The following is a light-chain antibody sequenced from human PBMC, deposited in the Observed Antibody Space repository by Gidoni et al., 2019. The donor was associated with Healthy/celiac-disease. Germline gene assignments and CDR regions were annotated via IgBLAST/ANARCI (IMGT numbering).Light chain of an antibody. CDR3: QQYNNWPPYT. J-gene: IGKJ2*01. CDR1: QRVSSN. V-gene: IGKV3-15*01. Sequence: EIVMTQSPATLSVPPGERATLSCRASQRVSSNLAWYQQKPGQAPRLLIYGASTRATGIPARFSGSGSGTEFTLTISSLQSEDFAVYYCQQYNNWPPYTFGQXTKLEIK. CDR2: GAS.